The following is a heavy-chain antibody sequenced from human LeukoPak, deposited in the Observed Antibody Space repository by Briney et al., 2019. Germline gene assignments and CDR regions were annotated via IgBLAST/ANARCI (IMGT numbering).Heavy chain of an antibody. CDR2: IYTSGST. CDR1: GGSFSGYY. J-gene: IGHJ4*02. D-gene: IGHD4-17*01. V-gene: IGHV4-59*10. Sequence: SETLSLTCAVYGGSFSGYYWSWIRQPAGKGLEWIGRIYTSGSTNYNPSLKSRVIISVDTSKNQFSLKLSSVTAADTAVYYCARGLGGVTTTNYYFDCWGQGTLVTVSS. CDR3: ARGLGGVTTTNYYFDC.